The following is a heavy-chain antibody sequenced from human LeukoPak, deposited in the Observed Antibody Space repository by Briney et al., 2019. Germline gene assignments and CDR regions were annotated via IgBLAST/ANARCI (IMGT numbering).Heavy chain of an antibody. J-gene: IGHJ6*02. V-gene: IGHV3-53*01. CDR2: IYSGGST. D-gene: IGHD2-15*01. Sequence: GGSLRLSCAVSGFTVSSNYMSWVRQAPGKGLEWVSVIYSGGSTYYADSVKGRFTIPRDNSKNTLYLQMNSLRAEDTAVYYCARELGYCSGASCYFKYYGMDVWGQGTTVTAFS. CDR3: ARELGYCSGASCYFKYYGMDV. CDR1: GFTVSSNY.